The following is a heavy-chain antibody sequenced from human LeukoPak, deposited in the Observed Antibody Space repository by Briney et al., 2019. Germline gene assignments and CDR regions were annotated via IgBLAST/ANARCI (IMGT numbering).Heavy chain of an antibody. J-gene: IGHJ6*02. D-gene: IGHD1-26*01. Sequence: GEPLKISCKGSGYSFTNYWIGCVRQTPGKGLEWMGIINPDDSEIKYSPSLQGQVTISADKSISTAYLQWSSLKASDTAMYYCARPVGRNAMDVWGQGTTVTVSS. CDR3: ARPVGRNAMDV. V-gene: IGHV5-51*01. CDR1: GYSFTNYW. CDR2: INPDDSEI.